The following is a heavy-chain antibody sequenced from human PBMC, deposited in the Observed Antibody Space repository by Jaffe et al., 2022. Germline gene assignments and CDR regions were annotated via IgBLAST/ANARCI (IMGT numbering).Heavy chain of an antibody. CDR2: IYSGGTT. CDR1: GFTVSSDY. J-gene: IGHJ4*02. CDR3: ARPREGGYNLPRSFDI. V-gene: IGHV3-66*02. Sequence: EVQLVESGGGLVQPGGSLRLSCAASGFTVSSDYMSWLRQPPGKGLEWVSTIYSGGTTNYADSVQGRFTISRDISKNTLYLQMNSLGAEDTAVYYCARPREGGYNLPRSFDIWGQGTLVTVSS. D-gene: IGHD5-12*01.